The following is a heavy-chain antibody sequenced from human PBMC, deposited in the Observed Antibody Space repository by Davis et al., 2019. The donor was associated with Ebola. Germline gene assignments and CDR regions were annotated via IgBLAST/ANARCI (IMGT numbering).Heavy chain of an antibody. D-gene: IGHD4-17*01. V-gene: IGHV3-21*04. Sequence: GESLKISCAASGFIFSSYTMNWVRQAPGKGLEWVSSISVSSGYIYYEDSVKGRFTISRDNSKNTLYLQMNSLRAEDTAVYYCARHDYGDSHFDYWGQGTLVTVSS. CDR1: GFIFSSYT. CDR3: ARHDYGDSHFDY. CDR2: ISVSSGYI. J-gene: IGHJ4*02.